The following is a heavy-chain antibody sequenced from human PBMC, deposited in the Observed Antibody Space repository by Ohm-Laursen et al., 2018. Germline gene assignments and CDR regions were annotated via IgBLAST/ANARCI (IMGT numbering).Heavy chain of an antibody. D-gene: IGHD3-22*01. Sequence: GTLSLTCAVYGGSFSGYYWSWIRQPPGKGLEWIGEINHSRSTKYNSSFKSRVTISVDTSKNQFSLKLSSVTAADTAVYYCARAANYYDTSGEEYFQYWGQGTLVTVSS. V-gene: IGHV4-34*01. CDR3: ARAANYYDTSGEEYFQY. CDR1: GGSFSGYY. J-gene: IGHJ1*01. CDR2: INHSRST.